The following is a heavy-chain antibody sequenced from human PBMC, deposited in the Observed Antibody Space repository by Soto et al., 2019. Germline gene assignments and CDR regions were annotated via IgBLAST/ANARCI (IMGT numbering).Heavy chain of an antibody. CDR3: SRSEGAAGIVWFDP. V-gene: IGHV3-66*01. Sequence: GGSLRLSCAASGFTVSSKYMNWVRQAPGKGLEWVSLINTDGNTHYAGSVNGRFTISRDNSQNTVFLQMISLRVDDTAQYYCSRSEGAAGIVWFDPWGQGTPVTVSS. CDR2: INTDGNT. J-gene: IGHJ5*02. CDR1: GFTVSSKY. D-gene: IGHD6-13*01.